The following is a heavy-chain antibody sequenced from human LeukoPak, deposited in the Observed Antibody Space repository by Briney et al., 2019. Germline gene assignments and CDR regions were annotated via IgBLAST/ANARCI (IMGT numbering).Heavy chain of an antibody. CDR1: GGSFSGYY. V-gene: IGHV4-34*01. Sequence: KTSETLSLTCAVYGGSFSGYYWSWIRQPPGKGLEWIGEISHSGSTNYNPSLKSRVTISVDTSKNQFSLKLSSVTAADTAVYYCARDPGDYWGQGTLVTVSS. CDR2: ISHSGST. J-gene: IGHJ4*02. CDR3: ARDPGDY.